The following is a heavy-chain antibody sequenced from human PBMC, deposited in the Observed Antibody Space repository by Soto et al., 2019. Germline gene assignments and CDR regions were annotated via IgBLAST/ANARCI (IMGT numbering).Heavy chain of an antibody. CDR2: ISYDGSNK. J-gene: IGHJ6*02. CDR3: AKEDVVVPAAIVTYYYYGKDV. V-gene: IGHV3-30*18. Sequence: QVQLVESGGGVVQPGRSLRLSCAASGFTFSSYGMHWVRQAPGKGLEWVAVISYDGSNKYYADSVKGRFTISRDNSKNTLYLQMNSLRAEDTAVYYCAKEDVVVPAAIVTYYYYGKDVWGQGTTVTVSS. D-gene: IGHD2-2*01. CDR1: GFTFSSYG.